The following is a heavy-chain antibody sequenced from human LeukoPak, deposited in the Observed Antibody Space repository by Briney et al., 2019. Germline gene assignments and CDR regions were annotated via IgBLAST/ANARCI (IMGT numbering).Heavy chain of an antibody. J-gene: IGHJ4*02. CDR1: GFTVSSNY. CDR2: IYSGGST. CDR3: ARVIMDDFWSGYYDY. D-gene: IGHD3-3*01. Sequence: PGRSLRLSCAASGFTVSSNYMSWVRQAPGKGLEWVSVIYSGGSTYYADSVKGRFTISRDNSKNTLYLQMNSLRAEDTAVYYCARVIMDDFWSGYYDYWGQGTLVTVSS. V-gene: IGHV3-66*02.